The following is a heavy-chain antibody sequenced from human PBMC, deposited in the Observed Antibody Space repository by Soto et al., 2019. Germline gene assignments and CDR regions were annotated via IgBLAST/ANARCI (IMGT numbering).Heavy chain of an antibody. CDR2: ISSSSSYT. Sequence: QVQLVESGGGLVKPGGSLRLSCAASGFTFSDYYMSWIRQAPGKGLEWVSYISSSSSYTNYADSVKGRFTISRDNAKNSLYLKLNSLRAEDTAVYYCARDRIAARPFYYYYYGMDVWCQGTTVTVSS. V-gene: IGHV3-11*06. CDR3: ARDRIAARPFYYYYYGMDV. CDR1: GFTFSDYY. D-gene: IGHD6-6*01. J-gene: IGHJ6*02.